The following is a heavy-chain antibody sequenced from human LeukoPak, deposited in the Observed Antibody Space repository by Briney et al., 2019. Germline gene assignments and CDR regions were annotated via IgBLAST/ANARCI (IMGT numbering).Heavy chain of an antibody. V-gene: IGHV3-30*04. Sequence: PGGSLRLSCAASGFTFSSYAMHWVRQAPGKGLEWVAVISYDGSNKYYADSVKGRFTISRDNSKNTLYLQMNSLRAEDTAVYYCARARGGNWYFDYWGQGTLVTVSS. CDR2: ISYDGSNK. D-gene: IGHD1-20*01. CDR1: GFTFSSYA. CDR3: ARARGGNWYFDY. J-gene: IGHJ4*02.